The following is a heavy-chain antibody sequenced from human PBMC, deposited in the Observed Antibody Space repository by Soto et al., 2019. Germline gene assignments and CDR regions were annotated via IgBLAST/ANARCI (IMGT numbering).Heavy chain of an antibody. CDR3: ARKPGGATATLDYYYFYMDV. V-gene: IGHV1-2*02. J-gene: IGHJ6*03. D-gene: IGHD5-12*01. Sequence: QVQLVQSGAEVKKPGASVKVSCKTSGDSFSACYLHWVRQAPGQGLGWMGWINRYDGATKYVQKFRGRVALTRDTSIRTAYLELTSLRSDDTAIYYCARKPGGATATLDYYYFYMDVWGQGTKVIVSS. CDR2: INRYDGAT. CDR1: GDSFSACY.